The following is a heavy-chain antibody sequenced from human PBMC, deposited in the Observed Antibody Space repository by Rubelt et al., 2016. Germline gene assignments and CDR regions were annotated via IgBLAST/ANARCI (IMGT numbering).Heavy chain of an antibody. J-gene: IGHJ5*02. CDR3: ARVIWGSGWSNNWFDP. CDR1: GYTFTSYY. V-gene: IGHV1-46*01. Sequence: QVQLVQSGAEVKKPGASVKVSCKASGYTFTSYYMHWVRQAPGQGLEWMGIINPSGDSTSYAQKFQGRVTMTRDTSASTAYMELSSLRSEDTAVYYCARVIWGSGWSNNWFDPWGQGTLVTVSS. CDR2: INPSGDST. D-gene: IGHD6-19*01.